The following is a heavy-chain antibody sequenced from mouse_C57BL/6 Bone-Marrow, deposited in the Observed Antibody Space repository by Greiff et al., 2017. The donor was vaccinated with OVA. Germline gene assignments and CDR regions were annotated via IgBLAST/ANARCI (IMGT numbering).Heavy chain of an antibody. CDR1: GFTFSDYG. V-gene: IGHV5-17*01. J-gene: IGHJ1*03. Sequence: EVQVVESGGGLVKPGGSLKLSCAASGFTFSDYGMHWVRQAPEKGLEWVAYISSGSSTIYYADTVKGRFTISRDNAKNTLFLQMTSLRSEDTAMYYCARINYWYFDVWGTGTTVTVS. CDR2: ISSGSSTI. CDR3: ARINYWYFDV.